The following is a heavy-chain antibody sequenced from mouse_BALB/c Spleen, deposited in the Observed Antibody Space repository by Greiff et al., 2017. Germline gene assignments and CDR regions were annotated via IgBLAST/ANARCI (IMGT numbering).Heavy chain of an antibody. CDR1: GYTFTSYY. CDR3: ASAFAY. CDR2: IYPGNVNT. J-gene: IGHJ3*01. Sequence: QVQLQQSGPELVKPGASVRISCKASGYTFTSYYIHWVKQRPGQGLEWIGWIYPGNVNTKYNEKFKGKATFTADTSSNTAYMQLSSLTSEDSAVYYCASAFAYWGQGTLVTVSA. V-gene: IGHV1-66*01.